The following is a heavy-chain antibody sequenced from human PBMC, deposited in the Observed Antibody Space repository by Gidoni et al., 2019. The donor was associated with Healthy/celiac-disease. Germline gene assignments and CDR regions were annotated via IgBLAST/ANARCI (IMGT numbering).Heavy chain of an antibody. Sequence: QVQLQQWGAGLLKPSETLSLTCAVYGGSFSGYYWSWIRQPPGKGLEWIGEINHSGSTNYNPSLKSRVTISVDTSKNQFSLKLSSVTAADTAVYYCASYRAGPPQMDTKLLRFGLRSNWFDPWGQGTLVTVSS. CDR1: GGSFSGYY. V-gene: IGHV4-34*01. CDR3: ASYRAGPPQMDTKLLRFGLRSNWFDP. D-gene: IGHD5-18*01. J-gene: IGHJ5*02. CDR2: INHSGST.